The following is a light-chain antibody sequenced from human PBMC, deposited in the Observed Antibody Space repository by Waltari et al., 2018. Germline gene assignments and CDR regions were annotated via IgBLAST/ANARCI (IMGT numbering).Light chain of an antibody. CDR1: QSISSW. CDR3: QHYNSPIT. CDR2: KAS. V-gene: IGKV1-5*03. J-gene: IGKJ3*01. Sequence: DIQMTQSPSTLSASVGDRVTITCRASQSISSWLAWYQQKPGKAPKLLIYKASSLESGVPSRCSGSGSGTEFTLTISSLQPDDFASYYCQHYNSPITFGPGTKVDIK.